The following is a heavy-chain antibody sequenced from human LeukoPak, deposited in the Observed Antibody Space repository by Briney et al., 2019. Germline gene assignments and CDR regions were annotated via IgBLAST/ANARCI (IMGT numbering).Heavy chain of an antibody. D-gene: IGHD2-21*02. V-gene: IGHV4-59*01. CDR1: GGSISSYY. J-gene: IGHJ4*02. CDR3: ARFAYCGGHCWYYFDY. Sequence: SETLSLTCSVSGGSISSYYWSWIRQPPGKGLEWIGYIYSSGSTNYNPSLKSRITISVDTSKNQFSLKLSSVTAADTAVYYCARFAYCGGHCWYYFDYWGQGSLVTVSS. CDR2: IYSSGST.